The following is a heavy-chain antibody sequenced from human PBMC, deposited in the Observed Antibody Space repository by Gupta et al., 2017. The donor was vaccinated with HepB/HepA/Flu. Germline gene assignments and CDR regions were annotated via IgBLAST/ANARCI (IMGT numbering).Heavy chain of an antibody. Sequence: EEQLMESGGGLVQPGGSLRLSCEVSGFTFRSYWMHWVRQAPGKGLVWVSRIDNDGSDTIYGDSVKGRFTCSRDNAKNTLYLQMNSLRAEDTAVYYCARGGGGHGFDIWGQGTIVTVS. CDR1: GFTFRSYW. CDR3: ARGGGGHGFDI. J-gene: IGHJ3*02. CDR2: IDNDGSDT. V-gene: IGHV3-74*01. D-gene: IGHD2-15*01.